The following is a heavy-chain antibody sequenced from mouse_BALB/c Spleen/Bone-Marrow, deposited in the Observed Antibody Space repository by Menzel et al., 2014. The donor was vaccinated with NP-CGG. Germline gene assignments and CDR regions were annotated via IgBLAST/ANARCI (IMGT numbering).Heavy chain of an antibody. CDR1: GFTFSSFG. D-gene: IGHD1-1*01. Sequence: EVKVEESGGGLVQPGGSRKLSCAASGFTFSSFGMHWVRQAPEKGLEWVAYISSGSSTIYYADIVMGRFTISRDNPKNTLFLQMTSLRSEDTAMYYCARSGSSSGYFDYWGQGTTLTVSS. V-gene: IGHV5-17*02. J-gene: IGHJ2*01. CDR2: ISSGSSTI. CDR3: ARSGSSSGYFDY.